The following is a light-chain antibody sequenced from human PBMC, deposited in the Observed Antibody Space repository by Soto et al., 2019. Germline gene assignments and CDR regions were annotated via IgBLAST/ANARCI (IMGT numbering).Light chain of an antibody. Sequence: PGERATLACSASQSVGSYLAWYQQKPGQAPRLLIYDASNRATDIPARFSGSGSGTDFTLTISSLEPEDFAVYYCQQRYNWPPITFGQGTRLEIK. J-gene: IGKJ5*01. CDR2: DAS. CDR3: QQRYNWPPIT. V-gene: IGKV3-11*01. CDR1: QSVGSY.